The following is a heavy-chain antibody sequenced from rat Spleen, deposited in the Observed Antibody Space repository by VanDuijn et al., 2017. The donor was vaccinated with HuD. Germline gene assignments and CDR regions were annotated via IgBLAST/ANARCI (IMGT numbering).Heavy chain of an antibody. CDR1: GYSITSSYR. V-gene: IGHV3-3*01. Sequence: EVQLQESGPGLVKPSQSLSLTCSVIGYSITSSYRWNWIRRFPGSKLEWMGYINSAGTTNYNPSLKSRVSITRDTSKNQFFLQVNSVSTEETATYYCATDRNKERFAYWGQGTLVTVSS. J-gene: IGHJ3*01. CDR2: INSAGTT. CDR3: ATDRNKERFAY. D-gene: IGHD1-10*01.